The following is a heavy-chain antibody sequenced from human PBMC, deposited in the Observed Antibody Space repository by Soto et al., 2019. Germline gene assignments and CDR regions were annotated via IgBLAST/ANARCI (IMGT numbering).Heavy chain of an antibody. CDR2: IYYSGIT. V-gene: IGHV4-31*03. CDR1: GGSISSGVYY. Sequence: PSETLSRTCTVSGGSISSGVYYWIWIRQHPGKGLEWIGYIYYSGITYYNPSLKSRVTISVDTSKNQFSLKLSSVTAADTAVYYCARVGGSGSYYNDFDYWGQGTLVTVSS. J-gene: IGHJ4*02. CDR3: ARVGGSGSYYNDFDY. D-gene: IGHD3-10*01.